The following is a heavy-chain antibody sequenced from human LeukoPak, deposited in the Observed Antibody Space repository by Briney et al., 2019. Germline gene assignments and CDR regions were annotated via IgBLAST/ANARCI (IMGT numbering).Heavy chain of an antibody. D-gene: IGHD4-17*01. CDR3: ARGVVTTMRGFDF. V-gene: IGHV3-48*03. J-gene: IGHJ4*02. Sequence: PGGSLRLSCAASGFTFSNYEMSWVRQAPGKGLEWVSYISSSGSTIYYADSVKGRFTISRDNAKNSLYLQMNTLRPEDTAVYYCARGVVTTMRGFDFWGQGTLVTVSS. CDR1: GFTFSNYE. CDR2: ISSSGSTI.